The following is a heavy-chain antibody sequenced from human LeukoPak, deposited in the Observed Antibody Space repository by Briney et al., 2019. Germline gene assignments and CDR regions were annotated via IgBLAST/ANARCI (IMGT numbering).Heavy chain of an antibody. CDR2: IYHSGRT. CDR1: GDSISINNW. J-gene: IGHJ4*02. D-gene: IGHD3-9*01. CDR3: ARKGYFDWLLYLDY. V-gene: IGHV4-4*02. Sequence: SETLSLTCAVSGDSISINNWWSWGRQPPGKGLEWIGEIYHSGRTNYNPALKSRVTIAVDKSKNQFSLKLSSVNAADTAVYYCARKGYFDWLLYLDYWGQGTLVTVSS.